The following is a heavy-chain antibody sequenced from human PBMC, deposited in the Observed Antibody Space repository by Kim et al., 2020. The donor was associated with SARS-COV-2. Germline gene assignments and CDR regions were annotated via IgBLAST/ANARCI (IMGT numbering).Heavy chain of an antibody. J-gene: IGHJ6*02. V-gene: IGHV3-53*04. CDR1: GFTVSSNY. D-gene: IGHD6-13*01. Sequence: GGSLRLSCAASGFTVSSNYMSWVRQAPGKGLEWVSVIYSGGSTYYADSVKGRFTISRHNSKNTLYLQMNSLRAEDTAVYYCARGPAADHYYGMDVWGQGTTVTVSS. CDR2: IYSGGST. CDR3: ARGPAADHYYGMDV.